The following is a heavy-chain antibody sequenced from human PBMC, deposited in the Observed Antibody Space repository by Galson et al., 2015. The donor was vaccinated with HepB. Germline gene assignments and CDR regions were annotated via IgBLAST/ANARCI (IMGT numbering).Heavy chain of an antibody. CDR2: ISYDGSNK. V-gene: IGHV3-30-3*01. CDR1: GFTFSSYA. J-gene: IGHJ6*02. CDR3: ARGIYDSSGYYYYYHGMDV. Sequence: SLRLSCAASGFTFSSYAMHWVRQAPGKGLEWVAVISYDGSNKYYADSVKGRFTISRDNSKNTLYLQMNSLRAEDTAVYYCARGIYDSSGYYYYYHGMDVWGQGTTVTVSS. D-gene: IGHD3-22*01.